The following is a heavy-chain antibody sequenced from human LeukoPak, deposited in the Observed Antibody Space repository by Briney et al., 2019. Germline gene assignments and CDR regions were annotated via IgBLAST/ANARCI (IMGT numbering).Heavy chain of an antibody. V-gene: IGHV3-9*03. CDR3: AKDKGYDFWSDVFDY. CDR2: ISWNSGSI. J-gene: IGHJ4*02. CDR1: GFTFDDYA. D-gene: IGHD3-3*01. Sequence: GRSLRLSCAASGFTFDDYAMHWVRQAPGKGLEWVSGISWNSGSIGYADSVKGRFTISRDNAKNSLYLQMNSLRAEDMALYYCAKDKGYDFWSDVFDYWGQGTLVTVSS.